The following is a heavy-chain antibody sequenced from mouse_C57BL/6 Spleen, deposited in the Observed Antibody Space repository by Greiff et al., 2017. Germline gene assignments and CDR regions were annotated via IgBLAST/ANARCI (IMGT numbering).Heavy chain of an antibody. CDR1: GFSFNTYA. CDR2: IRSKSNNYAT. Sequence: EVMLVESGGGLVQPKGSLKLSCAASGFSFNTYAMNWVRQAPGKGLEWVARIRSKSNNYATYYADSVKDRFTISRDDSESMLYLQMNNLKTEDTAMYYCVRFYGSSYFDYWGQGTTLTVSS. J-gene: IGHJ2*01. CDR3: VRFYGSSYFDY. V-gene: IGHV10-1*01. D-gene: IGHD1-1*01.